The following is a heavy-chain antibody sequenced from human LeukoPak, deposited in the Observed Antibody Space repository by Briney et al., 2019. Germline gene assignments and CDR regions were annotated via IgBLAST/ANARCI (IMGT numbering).Heavy chain of an antibody. CDR2: MWFDGSNI. J-gene: IGHJ4*02. D-gene: IGHD6-6*01. CDR1: GFTFSSYG. Sequence: GRSLRLSCAASGFTFSSYGMHWVRQAPGKGLEWVAVMWFDGSNIYYADSVKGRFTISRDNSKNTQYLQMNSLRAEDTAVYYCARDYSSSWLRFFDYWGQGTLVTVSS. CDR3: ARDYSSSWLRFFDY. V-gene: IGHV3-33*01.